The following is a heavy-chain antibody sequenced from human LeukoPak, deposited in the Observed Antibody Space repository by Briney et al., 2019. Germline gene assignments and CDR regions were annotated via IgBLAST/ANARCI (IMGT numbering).Heavy chain of an antibody. CDR2: ISYDGSNK. J-gene: IGHJ4*02. D-gene: IGHD5-24*01. Sequence: PGGSLRLSCAASGFTFSSYGMHWVRQAPGKGLEWVAVISYDGSNKYYADSVKGRFTISRDNSKNTLYLQMNSLRAEDTAVYYCAKDGGGYNGYYFDYWGQGTLVTVSS. CDR1: GFTFSSYG. CDR3: AKDGGGYNGYYFDY. V-gene: IGHV3-30*18.